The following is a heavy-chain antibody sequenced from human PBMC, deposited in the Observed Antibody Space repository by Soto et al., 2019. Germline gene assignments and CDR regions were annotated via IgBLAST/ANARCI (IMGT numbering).Heavy chain of an antibody. D-gene: IGHD6-19*01. Sequence: GGSLRLSCAASGFTFDDYAMHWVRQAPGKGLEWVSGISWNSGSIGYADSVKGRFTISRDNAKNSLYLQMNSLRAEDTALYYCAKDISQWQGGFFDYWGQGTLVTVSS. CDR1: GFTFDDYA. V-gene: IGHV3-9*01. J-gene: IGHJ4*02. CDR3: AKDISQWQGGFFDY. CDR2: ISWNSGSI.